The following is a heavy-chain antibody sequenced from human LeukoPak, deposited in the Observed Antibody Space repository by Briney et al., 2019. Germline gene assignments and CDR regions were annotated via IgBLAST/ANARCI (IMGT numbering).Heavy chain of an antibody. J-gene: IGHJ4*02. V-gene: IGHV3-23*01. D-gene: IGHD5-18*01. CDR3: ARYTYGSIDY. Sequence: PGGSLRLSCAASEFTFSNYAMNWVRQAPGKGLEWVSGISGGGGSTYYADSVKGRFTISRDNSKNTLYLQMNSLRAEDTAVYYCARYTYGSIDYWGQGTLVTVSS. CDR2: ISGGGGST. CDR1: EFTFSNYA.